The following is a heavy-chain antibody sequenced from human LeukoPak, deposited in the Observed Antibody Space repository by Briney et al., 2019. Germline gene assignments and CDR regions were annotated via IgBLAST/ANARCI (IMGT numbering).Heavy chain of an antibody. CDR3: ARDYYDSSGYRYHDY. D-gene: IGHD3-22*01. CDR1: GYTFTGYY. J-gene: IGHJ4*02. Sequence: EASVKVSCKASGYTFTGYYMHWVRQAPGQGLEWMGWINPNNGNTNYAQKLQGRVTMTTDTSTSTAYMELRSLRSDDTAVYYCARDYYDSSGYRYHDYWGQGTLVTVSS. CDR2: INPNNGNT. V-gene: IGHV1-18*04.